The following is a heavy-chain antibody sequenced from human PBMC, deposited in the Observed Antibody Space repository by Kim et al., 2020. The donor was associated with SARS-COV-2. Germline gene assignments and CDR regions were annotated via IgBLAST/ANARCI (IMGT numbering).Heavy chain of an antibody. CDR1: GGSISSYY. D-gene: IGHD4-17*01. CDR2: IYTSGSA. CDR3: ASTHRTYDYGDYLGYYYYGMDV. J-gene: IGHJ6*02. Sequence: SETLSLTCTVSGGSISSYYWSWIRQPAGKGLEWIGRIYTSGSANYNPSLKSRVTMSVDTSKNQFSLKLSSVTAADTAVYYCASTHRTYDYGDYLGYYYYGMDVWGHGTTVTVSS. V-gene: IGHV4-4*07.